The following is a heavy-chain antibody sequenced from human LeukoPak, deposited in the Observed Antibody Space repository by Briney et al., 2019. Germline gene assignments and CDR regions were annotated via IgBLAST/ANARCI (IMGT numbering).Heavy chain of an antibody. D-gene: IGHD6-6*01. V-gene: IGHV4-30-2*01. CDR3: ARDGSGQLVTIELGYYYYMDV. Sequence: SETLSLTCTVSGGSTSSGGYYWCWIRQPPGKGLEWIGYIYHSGSTYYNPSLKSRVTISVDTSKNQFSLKLSSVTAADTAVYYCARDGSGQLVTIELGYYYYMDVWGKGTTVTVSS. CDR1: GGSTSSGGYY. CDR2: IYHSGST. J-gene: IGHJ6*03.